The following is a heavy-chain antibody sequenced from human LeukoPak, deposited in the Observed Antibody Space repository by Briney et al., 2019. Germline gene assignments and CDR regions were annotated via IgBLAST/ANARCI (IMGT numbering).Heavy chain of an antibody. CDR2: ISGSGGST. Sequence: GGSLRLSCAASGFTFSSYAMSWVRQAPGKGLEWVSAISGSGGSTYYADSVKGRFTISRDNSKDTLFMQMNSLRAEDTAVYYCAKGQSTIATRSFDSWGQGTLVTVSS. V-gene: IGHV3-23*01. CDR1: GFTFSSYA. CDR3: AKGQSTIATRSFDS. D-gene: IGHD6-6*01. J-gene: IGHJ4*02.